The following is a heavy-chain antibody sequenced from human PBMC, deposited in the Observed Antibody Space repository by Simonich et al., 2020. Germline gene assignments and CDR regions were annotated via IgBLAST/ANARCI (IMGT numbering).Heavy chain of an antibody. CDR3: ARDSPGSVWSGYYYYGMDV. V-gene: IGHV1-18*01. D-gene: IGHD3-3*01. J-gene: IGHJ6*02. CDR1: GYTFTSYG. CDR2: IRPYNGNT. Sequence: QVQLVQSGAEVKKPGASVKVSCKASGYTFTSYGISWVRQAPGQGLEWMGWIRPYNGNTNVAQKHQSRVTMTTDTSTSTAYRELRSLRSDDTAVYYCARDSPGSVWSGYYYYGMDVWGQGTMVTVSS.